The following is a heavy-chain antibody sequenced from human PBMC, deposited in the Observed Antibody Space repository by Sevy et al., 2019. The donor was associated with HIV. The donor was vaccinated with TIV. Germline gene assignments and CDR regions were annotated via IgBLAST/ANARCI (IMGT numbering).Heavy chain of an antibody. V-gene: IGHV3-30*18. CDR1: GFTFSSYG. Sequence: GESLKISCAASGFTFSSYGMHWVRQAPGKGLEWVAVISYDGSNKYYADSVQGRFTISRDNSKNTLYLQMNSLRAEDTAVYYCAKSGGSLVVATDYWGQGTLVTVSS. J-gene: IGHJ4*02. CDR3: AKSGGSLVVATDY. CDR2: ISYDGSNK. D-gene: IGHD2-15*01.